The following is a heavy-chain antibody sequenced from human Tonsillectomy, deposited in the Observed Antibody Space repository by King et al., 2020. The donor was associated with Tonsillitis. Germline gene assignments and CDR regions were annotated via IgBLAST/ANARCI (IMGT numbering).Heavy chain of an antibody. J-gene: IGHJ6*02. D-gene: IGHD5-18*01. V-gene: IGHV3-23*04. CDR3: AKDHSYGALPALDV. CDR1: EFTFSSYA. CDR2: ISGGGDRT. Sequence: VQPVESGGGLVQPGGSLRLSCAASEFTFSSYAMTWVRQAPGKGLEWVSAISGGGDRTYYADSVKGRFTISRDNSKNTLSLLMNSLRAEDTAVYYCAKDHSYGALPALDVWGQGTTVTVYS.